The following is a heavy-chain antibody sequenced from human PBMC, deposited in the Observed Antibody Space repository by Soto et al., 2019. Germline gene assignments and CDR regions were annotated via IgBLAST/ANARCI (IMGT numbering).Heavy chain of an antibody. CDR1: GFTFSSYS. V-gene: IGHV3-21*01. D-gene: IGHD2-2*01. Sequence: GGSLRLSCAASGFTFSSYSMNWVRQAPGKGLEWVSSISSSSSYIYYADSVKGRFTISRDNAKNSLYLQMNSLRAEDTAVYYCASEGRSTSFFPVGRGYGMDVWGQGTTVTVSS. CDR3: ASEGRSTSFFPVGRGYGMDV. CDR2: ISSSSSYI. J-gene: IGHJ6*02.